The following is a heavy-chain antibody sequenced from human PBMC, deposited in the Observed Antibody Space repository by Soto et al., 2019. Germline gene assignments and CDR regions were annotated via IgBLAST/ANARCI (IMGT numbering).Heavy chain of an antibody. CDR1: GFTFSDYY. V-gene: IGHV3-11*01. CDR3: AKGLGPTRFSFDS. J-gene: IGHJ4*02. Sequence: QVQLVESGGGLVKPGGSLRLSCAASGFTFSDYYMSWVRQAPGKGLEWVAGISGTGISTYYTDSVKGRFSISRDNSKNTLFLQMSSLRAEDTALYYCAKGLGPTRFSFDSWGQGTLITVSS. CDR2: ISGTGIST. D-gene: IGHD1-26*01.